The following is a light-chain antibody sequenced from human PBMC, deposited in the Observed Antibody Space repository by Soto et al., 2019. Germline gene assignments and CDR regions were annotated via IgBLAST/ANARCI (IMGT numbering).Light chain of an antibody. CDR1: QGLKF. V-gene: IGKV1-12*01. CDR2: EAT. CDR3: QQANSFPIT. J-gene: IGKJ5*01. Sequence: DIQMTQSASSLSASVGDTVTITCRASQGLKFLAWYKQKPGKAPRILSYEATNLQSGVPPRFRGSGSGTDFTLTISSLKPEDFATYFCQQANSFPITFGQGTRLEIK.